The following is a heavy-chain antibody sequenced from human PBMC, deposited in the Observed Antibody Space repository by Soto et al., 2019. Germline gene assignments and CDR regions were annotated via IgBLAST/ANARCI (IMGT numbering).Heavy chain of an antibody. CDR2: ISYDGSNK. CDR3: EKVGSSGYSLDY. J-gene: IGHJ4*02. Sequence: QVQLVESGGGVVQPGRSLRLSCAASGFTFSSYGMHWVRQAPGKGLEWVAVISYDGSNKYYADSVKGRFTISRDNSKNTLYLQMNSLKAEDTAVYYCEKVGSSGYSLDYWGQGTLVTVSS. D-gene: IGHD3-22*01. V-gene: IGHV3-30*18. CDR1: GFTFSSYG.